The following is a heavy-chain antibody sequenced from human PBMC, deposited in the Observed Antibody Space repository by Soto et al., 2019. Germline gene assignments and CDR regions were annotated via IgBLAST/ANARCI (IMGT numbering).Heavy chain of an antibody. CDR2: IYYSGST. CDR1: GGSVSSGSYY. J-gene: IGHJ4*02. Sequence: PSETLSLTCTVSGGSVSSGSYYWSWIRQPPGKGLEWIGYIYYSGSTNYNPSLKNQVTISVDTSKNQFSLKLSSVTAAVTAVYYCARFANYYDSSGYPVWGQGTLVTVSS. D-gene: IGHD3-22*01. V-gene: IGHV4-61*01. CDR3: ARFANYYDSSGYPV.